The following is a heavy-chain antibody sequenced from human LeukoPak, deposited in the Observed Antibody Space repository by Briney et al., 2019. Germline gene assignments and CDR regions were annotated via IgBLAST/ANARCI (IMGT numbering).Heavy chain of an antibody. CDR2: ISYSGGP. V-gene: IGHV4-31*03. J-gene: IGHJ4*02. Sequence: SQTLSLTCTVSGGSISSGGYYWSWIRQHPGKGLEWIGYISYSGGPSYNPSLKSRVTISADTSKNQFSLKLSSVTAADTAMYYCARGLYGSDSYWGQGNLATVSS. D-gene: IGHD6-19*01. CDR3: ARGLYGSDSY. CDR1: GGSISSGGYY.